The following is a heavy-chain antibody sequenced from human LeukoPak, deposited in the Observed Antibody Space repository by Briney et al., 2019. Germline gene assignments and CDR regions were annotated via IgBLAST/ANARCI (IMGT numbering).Heavy chain of an antibody. V-gene: IGHV4-59*12. CDR3: ARGDFDILTGYYNHYMDV. J-gene: IGHJ6*03. CDR2: IYYSGST. D-gene: IGHD3-9*01. Sequence: PSETLSLTCTVSGGSISSYYWSWIRQPPGKGLEWIGYIYYSGSTNYNPSLKSRVTISVDTSKNQFSLKLSSVTAADTAVYYCARGDFDILTGYYNHYMDVWGKGTTVTISS. CDR1: GGSISSYY.